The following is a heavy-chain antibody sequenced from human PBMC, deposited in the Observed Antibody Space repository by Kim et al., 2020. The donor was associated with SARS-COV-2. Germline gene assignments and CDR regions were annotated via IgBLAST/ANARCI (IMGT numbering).Heavy chain of an antibody. V-gene: IGHV4-39*01. D-gene: IGHD1-26*01. J-gene: IGHJ6*02. CDR3: ARQWDASLYYYYYGMDV. Sequence: LKSRVTLSVDTSKNQFSLKLSSVTAADTAVYYCARQWDASLYYYYYGMDVWGQGTTVTVSS.